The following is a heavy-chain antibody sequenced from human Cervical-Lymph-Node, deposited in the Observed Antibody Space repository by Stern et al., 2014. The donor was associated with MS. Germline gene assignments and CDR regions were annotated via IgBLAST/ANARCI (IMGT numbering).Heavy chain of an antibody. V-gene: IGHV3-21*01. Sequence: EMQLVESGGGLVKPGGSLRLSCAASGFTFSSYSMNWVRQAPGKGLEWVSSISSSSSYIYYADSVKGRFTISRDNAKNSLYLQMNSLRAEDTAVYYCASRGPYYYDSSGYSLGPYFDYWGQGTLVTVSS. CDR1: GFTFSSYS. CDR3: ASRGPYYYDSSGYSLGPYFDY. CDR2: ISSSSSYI. D-gene: IGHD3-22*01. J-gene: IGHJ4*02.